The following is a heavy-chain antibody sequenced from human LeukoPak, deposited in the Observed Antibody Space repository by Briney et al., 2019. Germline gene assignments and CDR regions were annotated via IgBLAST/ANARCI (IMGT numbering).Heavy chain of an antibody. CDR1: GFTVNSNY. Sequence: PGGSLRLSCAASGFTVNSNYMSWVRQAPGQGLEWVSVIYSGGSTYYADSVKGRFTISRDNSKNTLHLQMDSLRAEDTAVYYCVRDGIYGDFDYWGQGTLVTVS. CDR2: IYSGGST. D-gene: IGHD4-17*01. V-gene: IGHV3-53*01. J-gene: IGHJ4*02. CDR3: VRDGIYGDFDY.